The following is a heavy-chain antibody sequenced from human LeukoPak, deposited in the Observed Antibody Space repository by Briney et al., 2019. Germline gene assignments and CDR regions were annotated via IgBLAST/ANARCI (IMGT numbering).Heavy chain of an antibody. Sequence: GSLRLSCAVSGFTFSSYWMSWVRQAPGKGLEWVANIKEDGTEKYYQDSVKGRFTISGDNAKNSLYLQMNSLRAEDTAVYYCAREVVLSTSAWFEYWGQGTLVTVSS. CDR2: IKEDGTEK. CDR3: AREVVLSTSAWFEY. D-gene: IGHD3-22*01. CDR1: GFTFSSYW. V-gene: IGHV3-7*01. J-gene: IGHJ4*02.